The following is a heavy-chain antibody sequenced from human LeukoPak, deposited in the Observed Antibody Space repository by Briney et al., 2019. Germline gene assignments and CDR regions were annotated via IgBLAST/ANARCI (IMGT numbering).Heavy chain of an antibody. CDR2: IRYDGNNK. Sequence: GGSLRLSCAASGFTFSSYGMHWVRQAPGKGLGWVAFIRYDGNNKYYADSVKDRFTISRDNSKNTLYLQMNSLKPEDTAVYYCARGGYYNILTGFRGRFLGFDYWGQGTLVTVSS. CDR3: ARGGYYNILTGFRGRFLGFDY. V-gene: IGHV3-30*02. CDR1: GFTFSSYG. D-gene: IGHD3-9*01. J-gene: IGHJ4*02.